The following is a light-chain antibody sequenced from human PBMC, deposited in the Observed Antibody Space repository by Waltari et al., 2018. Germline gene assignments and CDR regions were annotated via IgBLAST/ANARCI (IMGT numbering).Light chain of an antibody. V-gene: IGKV2-28*01. J-gene: IGKJ1*01. CDR1: QSPLHSNGYNY. CDR2: LGS. CDR3: MQALQTPWT. Sequence: DIVMTQSALSLPVTPGEPASISCRSRQSPLHSNGYNYLDWYLQKPGHSPQLLIYLGSNRASGVPDRFSGSGSGTDFTLKISRVEAEDVGVYYCMQALQTPWTFGQGTKVEIK.